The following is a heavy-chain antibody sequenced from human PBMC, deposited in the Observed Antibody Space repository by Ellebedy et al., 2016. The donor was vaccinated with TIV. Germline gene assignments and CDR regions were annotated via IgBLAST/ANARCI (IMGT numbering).Heavy chain of an antibody. CDR1: GFTLSHYG. V-gene: IGHV3-30*02. D-gene: IGHD2/OR15-2a*01. J-gene: IGHJ4*02. Sequence: GESLKISCVASGFTLSHYGMQWVRQAPGKGLEWVAFMGYDESNKAYADSVKGRFTISRDNSKNTLYLQMNGLRPEDTAVYYCAAKAAQFSFQFWGQGALVAVSS. CDR2: MGYDESNK. CDR3: AAKAAQFSFQF.